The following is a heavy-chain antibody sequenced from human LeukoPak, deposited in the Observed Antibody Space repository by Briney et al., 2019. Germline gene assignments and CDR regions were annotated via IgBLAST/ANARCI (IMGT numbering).Heavy chain of an antibody. V-gene: IGHV4-31*03. J-gene: IGHJ4*02. Sequence: SQTLSLTCTVSGGSISSGGYYWSWVRQHPGEGLEWIGYIFYSGSTSYNPSLKSRVIISVDTSKNPFSLKLSSVTAADTAVYYCASRYGSGRYPSYWGQGTLVTVSS. CDR3: ASRYGSGRYPSY. CDR1: GGSISSGGYY. D-gene: IGHD3-10*01. CDR2: IFYSGST.